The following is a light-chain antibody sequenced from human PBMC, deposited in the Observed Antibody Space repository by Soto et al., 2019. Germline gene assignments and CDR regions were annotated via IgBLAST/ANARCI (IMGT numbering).Light chain of an antibody. V-gene: IGKV3-15*01. Sequence: EIVMTQSPATLSVSPGERATLSCRASQSVSSNLAWYQQKPGQAPRLLIYGASTRATGIPARFSGSGSGTEFTLTISSLQSEDFAVYYCQQYNNWPPEDTFGQWTKLEIK. CDR3: QQYNNWPPEDT. CDR1: QSVSSN. J-gene: IGKJ2*01. CDR2: GAS.